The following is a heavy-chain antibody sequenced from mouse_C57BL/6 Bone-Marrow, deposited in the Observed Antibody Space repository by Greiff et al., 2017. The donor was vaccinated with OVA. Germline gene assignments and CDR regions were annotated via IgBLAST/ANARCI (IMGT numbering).Heavy chain of an antibody. CDR3: ARPSPRLLGFAY. CDR2: ISNLAYSI. V-gene: IGHV5-15*01. Sequence: EVQLVESGGGLVQPGGSLKLSCAASGFTFSDYGMAWVRQAPRKGPEWVAFISNLAYSIYYSDPVTGRFTLSRENAKHTLYLEMSSLRSEDTAMDYCARPSPRLLGFAYWGQGTLVTVSA. J-gene: IGHJ3*01. CDR1: GFTFSDYG. D-gene: IGHD1-1*02.